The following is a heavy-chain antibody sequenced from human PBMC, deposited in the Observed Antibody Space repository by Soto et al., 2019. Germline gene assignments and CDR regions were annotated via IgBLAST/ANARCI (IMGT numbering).Heavy chain of an antibody. J-gene: IGHJ6*02. V-gene: IGHV1-69*13. CDR2: IIPIFGTA. D-gene: IGHD2-15*01. Sequence: SVKVSCKASGGTFSSYAISWVRQAPGQGLEWMGGIIPIFGTANYAQKFQGRVTITADASTSTAYMELSSLRSEDTAVYYCARELVVVAATVSYYYYGMDVWGQGTTVTVSS. CDR3: ARELVVVAATVSYYYYGMDV. CDR1: GGTFSSYA.